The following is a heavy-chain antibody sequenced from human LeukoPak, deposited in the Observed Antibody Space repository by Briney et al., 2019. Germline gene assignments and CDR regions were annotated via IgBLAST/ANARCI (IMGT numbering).Heavy chain of an antibody. CDR3: ASSPDSSSPIDY. D-gene: IGHD6-6*01. V-gene: IGHV1-69*04. J-gene: IGHJ4*02. CDR2: IIPILGIA. CDR1: GGTFSSYA. Sequence: ASVKVSCKASGGTFSSYAISWVRQAPGQGLEWMGRIIPILGIANYAQKFQGRVTITADKSTSTAYMELSSLRSEDTAVYYCASSPDSSSPIDYWGQGTLVTVPS.